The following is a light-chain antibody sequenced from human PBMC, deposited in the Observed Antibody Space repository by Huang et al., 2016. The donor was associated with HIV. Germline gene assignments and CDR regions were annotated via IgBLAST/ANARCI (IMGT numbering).Light chain of an antibody. Sequence: EVVLTQSPATLSLSPGETATLSCRASQSVGNFLAWCQQRPAQAPRLLIFDASNRANGMSARFRGSGSGTDFTLTISSLEAEDFAVYYCQQRSNWPLTFGGGTKVEIK. J-gene: IGKJ4*01. CDR1: QSVGNF. CDR3: QQRSNWPLT. V-gene: IGKV3-11*01. CDR2: DAS.